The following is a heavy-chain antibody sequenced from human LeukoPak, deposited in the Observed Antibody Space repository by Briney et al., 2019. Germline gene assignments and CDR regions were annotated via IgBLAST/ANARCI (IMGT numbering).Heavy chain of an antibody. Sequence: GGSLRLSCAGSGFTFSDAWMSWVRQAPGKGLEWVGHIKSNTVGGTTDYTAAVKDRFSISRDDSKNTLYLQMNSLQTEDTAVYFCATEYYGAYNFWGQGALVTVSS. CDR3: ATEYYGAYNF. CDR1: GFTFSDAW. D-gene: IGHD3-16*01. J-gene: IGHJ4*02. V-gene: IGHV3-15*01. CDR2: IKSNTVGGTT.